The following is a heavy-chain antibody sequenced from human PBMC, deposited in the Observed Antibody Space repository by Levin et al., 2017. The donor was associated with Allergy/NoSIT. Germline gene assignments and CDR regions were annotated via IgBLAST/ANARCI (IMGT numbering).Heavy chain of an antibody. CDR1: GGSISSGNYY. CDR3: ARWVVGASNWFDP. J-gene: IGHJ5*02. D-gene: IGHD2-15*01. V-gene: IGHV4-31*03. Sequence: KPSETLSLTCTVSGGSISSGNYYWTWIRQHPGKGLEWIGYIYYSGSTYYNPSLKSRVTISVDTSKNQFSLNLYSVTAADTAVYYCARWVVGASNWFDPWGQGTLVTVSS. CDR2: IYYSGST.